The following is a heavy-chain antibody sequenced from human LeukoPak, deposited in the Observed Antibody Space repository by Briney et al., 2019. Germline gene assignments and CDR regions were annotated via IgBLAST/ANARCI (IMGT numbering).Heavy chain of an antibody. CDR2: ISGSGGST. Sequence: GGSLRLSCAASGFTFSNYAMSWVRQAPGKGLEWVSAISGSGGSTYYADSVKGRFTISRDNSKNTLYLHMNSLRAEDTAVYYCAKGSYGDYEHWGQGTLVTVSS. D-gene: IGHD4-17*01. CDR1: GFTFSNYA. CDR3: AKGSYGDYEH. J-gene: IGHJ1*01. V-gene: IGHV3-23*01.